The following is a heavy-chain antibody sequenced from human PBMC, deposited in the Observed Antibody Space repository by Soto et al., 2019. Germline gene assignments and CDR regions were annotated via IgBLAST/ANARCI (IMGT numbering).Heavy chain of an antibody. CDR2: IDYSGST. Sequence: QVQLQESGPGLVKPSETLSLTCAVSGCSIGTYFWSWIRRPPRKGLEWIGNIDYSGSTNYNPSLKSRVTISVDTTKNQFSLKLSSVPAADTSVYYCARARRSSGRHDAFDIWGQGTMVTVSS. CDR1: GCSIGTYF. J-gene: IGHJ3*02. V-gene: IGHV4-59*01. D-gene: IGHD6-25*01. CDR3: ARARRSSGRHDAFDI.